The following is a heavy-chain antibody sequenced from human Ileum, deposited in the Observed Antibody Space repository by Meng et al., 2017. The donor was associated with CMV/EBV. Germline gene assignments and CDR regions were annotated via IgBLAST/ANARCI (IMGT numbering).Heavy chain of an antibody. CDR2: IYYSGST. J-gene: IGHJ2*01. CDR3: ARGPFYCSSTSCYTAPNWYFDL. CDR1: SYY. V-gene: IGHV4-39*07. Sequence: SYYWSWIRQPPGKGLEWIGSIYYSGSTYYNPSLKSRVTISVDTSKNQFSLKLSSVTAADTAVYYCARGPFYCSSTSCYTAPNWYFDLWGRGTLVTVSS. D-gene: IGHD2-2*02.